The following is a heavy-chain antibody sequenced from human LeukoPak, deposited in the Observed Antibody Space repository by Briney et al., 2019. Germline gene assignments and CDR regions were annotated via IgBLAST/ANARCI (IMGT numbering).Heavy chain of an antibody. CDR3: ARRGTYFDY. Sequence: PGGSLRLSCAASGFTFSSYEMNWVRQAPGKGLEWVSYISSSGSTIYYADSVKGRFTISRDTAKNSLYLQLNTLRAEDTAVYYCARRGTYFDYWGQGTLVTVSS. J-gene: IGHJ4*02. D-gene: IGHD3-16*01. V-gene: IGHV3-48*03. CDR2: ISSSGSTI. CDR1: GFTFSSYE.